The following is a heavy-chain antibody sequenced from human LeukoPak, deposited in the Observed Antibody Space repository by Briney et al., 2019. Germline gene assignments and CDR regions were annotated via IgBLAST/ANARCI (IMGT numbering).Heavy chain of an antibody. D-gene: IGHD6-13*01. Sequence: PGGSLRLSCAASGFTFSSYWMHWVRQAPGKGLVWVSRINTDGSSTSYADSVKGRFTISRDNAKNTLYLQMNSLRAEDTAVYYCAKEDLPLAAAATSSSLDYWGQGTLVTVSS. CDR1: GFTFSSYW. J-gene: IGHJ4*02. V-gene: IGHV3-74*01. CDR3: AKEDLPLAAAATSSSLDY. CDR2: INTDGSST.